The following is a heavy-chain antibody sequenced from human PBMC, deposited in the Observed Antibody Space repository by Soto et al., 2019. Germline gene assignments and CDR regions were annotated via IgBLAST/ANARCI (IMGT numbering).Heavy chain of an antibody. V-gene: IGHV4-34*01. CDR1: GGSFSGNY. J-gene: IGHJ3*02. CDR2: INHSGST. D-gene: IGHD3-16*01. Sequence: QVQLQQWGAGLLKPSETLSLTCAVYGGSFSGNYWSWIRQPPGKGPEWIGEINHSGSTNYNPSLKSRVTISVDTSKNQFSLKLSSVTAADTAVYYCARLSFGFDIWGQGTMVTVSS. CDR3: ARLSFGFDI.